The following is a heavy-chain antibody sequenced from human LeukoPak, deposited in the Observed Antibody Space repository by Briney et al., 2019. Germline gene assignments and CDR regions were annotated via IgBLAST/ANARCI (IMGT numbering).Heavy chain of an antibody. V-gene: IGHV3-33*06. Sequence: PGTSLRLSCAASGFTFRNYGMHWVRQAPGKGLEWVAIIWYDGSNKYYADSVKGRFTISRDNSKNTLYLQMNSLRAEDTAVYYCSKRSSGGWSDYWGQGTLVTVSS. CDR3: SKRSSGGWSDY. J-gene: IGHJ4*02. D-gene: IGHD6-19*01. CDR1: GFTFRNYG. CDR2: IWYDGSNK.